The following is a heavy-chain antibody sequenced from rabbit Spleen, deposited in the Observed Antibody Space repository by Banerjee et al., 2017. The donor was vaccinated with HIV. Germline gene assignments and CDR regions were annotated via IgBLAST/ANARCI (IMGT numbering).Heavy chain of an antibody. J-gene: IGHJ6*01. CDR3: ARDAGTSFSTYGMDL. CDR1: GFSFSSGYD. CDR2: IYTSSGST. V-gene: IGHV1S40*01. Sequence: QSLEESGGGLVKPGASLTLTCKASGFSFSSGYDMSWVRQAPGKGLEWIGCIYTSSGSTWYASWAKGRFTISKIASTTVTLQMTSLTAADTATYFCARDAGTSFSTYGMDLWGQGTLVTVS. D-gene: IGHD8-1*01.